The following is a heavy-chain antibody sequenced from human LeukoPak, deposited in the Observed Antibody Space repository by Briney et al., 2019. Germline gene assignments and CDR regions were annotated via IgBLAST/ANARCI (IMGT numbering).Heavy chain of an antibody. CDR1: GHTFTGYY. D-gene: IGHD4-17*01. Sequence: ASVKVSCKASGHTFTGYYMHWVRQAPGQGLEWMGWINPNSGGTNYAQKFQGRVTMTRDTSISTAYMELSRLRSDDTAVYYCARDRTVTVYYYYYMDVWGKGTTVTVSS. CDR2: INPNSGGT. V-gene: IGHV1-2*02. J-gene: IGHJ6*03. CDR3: ARDRTVTVYYYYYMDV.